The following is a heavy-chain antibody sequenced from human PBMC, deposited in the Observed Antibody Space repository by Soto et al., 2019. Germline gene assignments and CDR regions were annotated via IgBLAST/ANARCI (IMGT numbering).Heavy chain of an antibody. D-gene: IGHD7-27*01. Sequence: PSETLSLTFAVSGDSISSSVWWTWVRQPPGKGLEWIGEVFHTGNTNYNPSLKSRVTMSVDKSTNEFSLKVTSVTAADTAIYYCARKAWVRFDYWGQGALVTVSS. J-gene: IGHJ4*02. CDR1: GDSISSSVW. CDR3: ARKAWVRFDY. CDR2: VFHTGNT. V-gene: IGHV4-4*02.